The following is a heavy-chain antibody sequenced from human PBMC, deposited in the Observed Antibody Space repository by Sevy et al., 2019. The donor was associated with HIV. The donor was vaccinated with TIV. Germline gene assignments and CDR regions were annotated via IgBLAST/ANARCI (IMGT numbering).Heavy chain of an antibody. V-gene: IGHV3-30*04. CDR1: GFTFTTYA. CDR3: ARDGITTSWYRGYYFDY. D-gene: IGHD6-13*01. Sequence: RSLRLSCAASGFTFTTYAMHWVRQAPGKGLDWVAFISYDGTDKYYADSVKGRFTISRDSSKNTLSLQMNSLRAEDTALYYCARDGITTSWYRGYYFDYWGQGTQVTVSS. J-gene: IGHJ4*02. CDR2: ISYDGTDK.